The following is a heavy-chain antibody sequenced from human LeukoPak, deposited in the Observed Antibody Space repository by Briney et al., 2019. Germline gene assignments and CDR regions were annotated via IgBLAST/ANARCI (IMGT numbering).Heavy chain of an antibody. Sequence: GGSLRLSCAGSGFTVGSNYMCWVRQAPGKGLEWVSVVYSGGNTYYADSVKGRFTISRDDSKNTLFLQVNSLRAEDTAVYYCAKDYSTSWWFHYWGQGTLVTVSS. D-gene: IGHD6-13*01. CDR1: GFTVGSNY. CDR3: AKDYSTSWWFHY. V-gene: IGHV3-53*01. J-gene: IGHJ4*02. CDR2: VYSGGNT.